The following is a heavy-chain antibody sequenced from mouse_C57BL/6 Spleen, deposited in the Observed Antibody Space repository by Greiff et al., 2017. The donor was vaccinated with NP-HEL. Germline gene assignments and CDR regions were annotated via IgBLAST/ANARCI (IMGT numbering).Heavy chain of an antibody. CDR1: GYTFTDYN. CDR2: INPNNGGT. J-gene: IGHJ3*01. D-gene: IGHD1-1*01. Sequence: EVQLQQSGPELVKPGASVKMSCKASGYTFTDYNMHWVKQSHGKSLEWIGYINPNNGGTSYNQKFKGKATLTVNKSSSTAYMELRSLTSEDSAVYYCVSDGSSLSSFAYWGQGTLVTVSA. V-gene: IGHV1-22*01. CDR3: VSDGSSLSSFAY.